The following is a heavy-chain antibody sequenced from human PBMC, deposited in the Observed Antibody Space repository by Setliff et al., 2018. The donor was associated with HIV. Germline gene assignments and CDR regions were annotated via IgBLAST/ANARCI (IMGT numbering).Heavy chain of an antibody. Sequence: ASVKVSCKASGYSFTNSAIHWVRQAPGQRPEWMGWINGGNGNTKYSQQFQGRVTITRDTSATTAYMELSSLRSEDMAVYYCARGGLATGAFDIWGQGTMVTVSS. CDR2: INGGNGNT. D-gene: IGHD5-12*01. CDR1: GYSFTNSA. V-gene: IGHV1-3*03. J-gene: IGHJ3*02. CDR3: ARGGLATGAFDI.